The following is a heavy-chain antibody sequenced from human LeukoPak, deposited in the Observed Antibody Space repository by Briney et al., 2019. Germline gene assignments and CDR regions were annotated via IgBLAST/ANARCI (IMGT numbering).Heavy chain of an antibody. CDR2: INPNSGGT. CDR3: ARDMDGASDY. J-gene: IGHJ4*02. CDR1: GYTFTSYG. Sequence: ASVKVSCKASGYTFTSYGISWVRQAPGQGLEWMGWINPNSGGTNYAQKFQGWVTMTRDTSISTAYMELSRLRSDDTAVYYCARDMDGASDYWGQGTLVTVSS. D-gene: IGHD3-10*01. V-gene: IGHV1-2*04.